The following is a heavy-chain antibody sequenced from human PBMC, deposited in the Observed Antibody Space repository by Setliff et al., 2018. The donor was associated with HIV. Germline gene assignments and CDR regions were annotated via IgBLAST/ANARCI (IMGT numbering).Heavy chain of an antibody. CDR1: GFIFSDYA. Sequence: GGSLRLSCVASGFIFSDYAVHWVRQAPGKGLEFVSGITSNAESTFYADSVRGRFTISRDNSKKTLYLHLGSLKPEDTAVYYCARGGATILAGFDYWGQGALVTVSS. V-gene: IGHV3-64*02. CDR3: ARGGATILAGFDY. D-gene: IGHD1-26*01. J-gene: IGHJ4*02. CDR2: ITSNAEST.